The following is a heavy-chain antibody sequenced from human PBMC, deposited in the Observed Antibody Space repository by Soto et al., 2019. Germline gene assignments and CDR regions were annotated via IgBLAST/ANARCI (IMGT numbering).Heavy chain of an antibody. V-gene: IGHV4-59*01. CDR3: ARGYFDWPGKFDY. Sequence: PSETLSLTCTVSGGSISSYDWSWIRQPPGKGLEWIGYIYYSGSTNYNPSLKSRVTIPVDTSKNQFSLKLSSVTAADTAVYYCARGYFDWPGKFDYWGQGTLVTVSS. CDR1: GGSISSYD. J-gene: IGHJ4*02. CDR2: IYYSGST. D-gene: IGHD3-9*01.